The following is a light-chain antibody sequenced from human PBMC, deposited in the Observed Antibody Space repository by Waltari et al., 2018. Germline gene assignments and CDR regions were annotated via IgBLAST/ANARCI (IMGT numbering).Light chain of an antibody. Sequence: QSVLTLPPSVSEAPRQLVTISCPGTSYNTGHHAVNWYQQLPGKAPKLLIYYDDLLSSGVSDRFSGSKSGTSASLAISGLQSEDEADYYCAAWDDSLNGWLFGGGTKLTVL. CDR3: AAWDDSLNGWL. CDR2: YDD. V-gene: IGLV1-36*01. J-gene: IGLJ3*02. CDR1: SYNTGHHA.